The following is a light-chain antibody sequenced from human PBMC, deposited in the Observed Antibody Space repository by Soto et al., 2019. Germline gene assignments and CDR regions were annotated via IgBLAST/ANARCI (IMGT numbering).Light chain of an antibody. CDR3: QQCGTLQCT. CDR2: GAS. V-gene: IGKV3-20*01. CDR1: QSISSY. Sequence: EVVLTQSPGTLSLSPGERATLSCRASQSISSYLARYQQKLGQAPRLLIYGASTRATGIPDRFSGSGSGTDFTLTIGRLEPEDLAVYYCQQCGTLQCTVGQGTKLEIK. J-gene: IGKJ2*02.